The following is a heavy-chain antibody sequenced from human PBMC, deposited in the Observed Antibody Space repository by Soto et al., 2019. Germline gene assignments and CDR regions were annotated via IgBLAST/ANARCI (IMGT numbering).Heavy chain of an antibody. J-gene: IGHJ5*02. CDR1: GFTFSSYS. D-gene: IGHD1-26*01. Sequence: GGSLRLSCAASGFTFSSYSMNWVRQAPGKGLEWVSSISSNSSYIYYADSVKGRFTISRDNAKNSLYLQMNSLRAEDTAVYYCARDNHSGSYYGWFDPWGQGTLVTVSS. CDR2: ISSNSSYI. V-gene: IGHV3-21*01. CDR3: ARDNHSGSYYGWFDP.